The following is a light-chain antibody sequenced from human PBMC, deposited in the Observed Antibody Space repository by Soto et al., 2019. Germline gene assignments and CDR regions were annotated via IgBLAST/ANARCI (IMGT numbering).Light chain of an antibody. V-gene: IGKV3-11*01. CDR2: GAS. Sequence: EIVLTQSPATLSVSPGGRATLSCRASQSVRNSLAWYQQKPGQAPRLRIYGASNRATGIPARFSGSGSGTDFTLTISSLEPEDFAVYYCQQRSNWPTFGQGTRLEIK. CDR3: QQRSNWPT. J-gene: IGKJ5*01. CDR1: QSVRNS.